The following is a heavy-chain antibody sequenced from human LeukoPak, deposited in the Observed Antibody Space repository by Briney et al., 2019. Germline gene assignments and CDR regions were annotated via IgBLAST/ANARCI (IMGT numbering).Heavy chain of an antibody. V-gene: IGHV3-23*01. J-gene: IGHJ4*02. Sequence: PGGSLRLSCAASGFTFSSYWMSWVRQAPGKGLEWVSAISGSGGSTYYADSVKGRFTISRDNSKNTLYLQMNSLRAEDTAVYYCAKGPRGRYQLLFLFGYWGQGTLVTVSS. D-gene: IGHD2-2*01. CDR3: AKGPRGRYQLLFLFGY. CDR1: GFTFSSYW. CDR2: ISGSGGST.